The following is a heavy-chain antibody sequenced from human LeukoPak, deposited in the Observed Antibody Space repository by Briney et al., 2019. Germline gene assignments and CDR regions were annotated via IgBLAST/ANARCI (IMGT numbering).Heavy chain of an antibody. D-gene: IGHD3-16*01. Sequence: SETLSLTCTISGGSISSYYWSWIRQPPGKGLKWIGNIYYSGYTTYSPSLRSRVTISVDTSKNQFSLKLSSVTAADTAVYYCARETSQKGAHYMDVWGKGTTITISS. V-gene: IGHV4-59*01. CDR3: ARETSQKGAHYMDV. CDR1: GGSISSYY. CDR2: IYYSGYT. J-gene: IGHJ6*03.